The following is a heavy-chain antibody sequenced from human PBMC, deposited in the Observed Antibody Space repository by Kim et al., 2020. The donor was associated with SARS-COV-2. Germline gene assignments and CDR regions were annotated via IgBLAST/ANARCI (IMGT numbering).Heavy chain of an antibody. CDR2: IYYSGST. V-gene: IGHV4-59*01. CDR3: ARARKPSYCSGGSCYSSVYGFDP. Sequence: SETLSLTCTVSGGSISSYYWSWIRQPPGKGLEWIGYIYYSGSTNYNPSLKSRVTISVDTSKNQFSLKLSSVTAADTAVYYCARARKPSYCSGGSCYSSVYGFDPWGQGTLVTVSS. CDR1: GGSISSYY. J-gene: IGHJ5*02. D-gene: IGHD2-15*01.